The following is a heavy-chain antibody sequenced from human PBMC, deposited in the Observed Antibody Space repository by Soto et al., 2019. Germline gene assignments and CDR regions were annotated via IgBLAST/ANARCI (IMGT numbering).Heavy chain of an antibody. J-gene: IGHJ4*02. Sequence: GGSLRLSCAASGFTFNNYAMNWVRQAPGKGLERVSSISGSGGSTYYADSVKGRFTISRDNSKNTLYLQMNSLRAEDTAVYYCAKGALGSSSWYDFDYWGQGTLVTVSS. V-gene: IGHV3-23*01. D-gene: IGHD6-13*01. CDR2: ISGSGGST. CDR1: GFTFNNYA. CDR3: AKGALGSSSWYDFDY.